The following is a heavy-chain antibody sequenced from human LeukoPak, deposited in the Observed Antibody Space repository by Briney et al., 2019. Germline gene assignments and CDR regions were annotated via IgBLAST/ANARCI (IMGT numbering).Heavy chain of an antibody. CDR2: IYHSGST. CDR3: ARVPLDTIFGVVRTEDDY. J-gene: IGHJ4*02. V-gene: IGHV4-30-2*01. CDR1: GGSISSGGYP. D-gene: IGHD3-3*01. Sequence: NPSETLSLTCAVSGGSISSGGYPWSWIRQPPGKGLEWIGYIYHSGSTYYNPSLKSRVTISVDRSKNQFSLKLSSVTAADTAVYYCARVPLDTIFGVVRTEDDYWGQGTLVTVSS.